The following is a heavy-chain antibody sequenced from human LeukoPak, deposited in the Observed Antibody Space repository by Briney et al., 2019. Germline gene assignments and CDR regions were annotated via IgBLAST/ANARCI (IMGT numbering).Heavy chain of an antibody. CDR3: ARPMRRYYYYGMDV. D-gene: IGHD6-25*01. J-gene: IGHJ6*02. V-gene: IGHV7-4-1*02. CDR1: GYTFTSYA. CDR2: INTNTGNA. Sequence: GASAKVSCKPSGYTFTSYAINWVRQAPGQGLEWMGWINTNTGNAAYAQGLTGRSVFSLDTSVSTAYLEISSLKAEDTAVYYCARPMRRYYYYGMDVWGQGTTVTVS.